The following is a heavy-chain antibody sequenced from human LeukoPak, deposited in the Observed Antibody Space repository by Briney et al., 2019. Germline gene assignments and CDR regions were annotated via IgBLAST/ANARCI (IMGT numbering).Heavy chain of an antibody. CDR3: ARDGDGRGEDFDY. J-gene: IGHJ4*02. CDR1: GFSFRNYW. D-gene: IGHD4-17*01. CDR2: IKEDGSKK. Sequence: PGGSLRLSCVAPGFSFRNYWMSWVRQAPGKGLEWVANIKEDGSKKNHLDSVKGRFTISRDNAKNFLYLQMNSLRVEDTALYYCARDGDGRGEDFDYWGQGILVTVSS. V-gene: IGHV3-7*01.